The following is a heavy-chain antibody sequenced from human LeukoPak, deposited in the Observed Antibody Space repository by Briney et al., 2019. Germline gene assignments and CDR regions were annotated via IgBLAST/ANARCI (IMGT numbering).Heavy chain of an antibody. CDR3: ARDRKRGPGYYYDSSGYLNWFDL. J-gene: IGHJ5*02. V-gene: IGHV4-39*07. Sequence: SQTLSLTCAVSGGSISSSSYYWGWMRQPPGKGLEWIGSIYYSGSTYYNPSLKSRVTISVDTSKNQFSLKLSSVTVADTAVYYCARDRKRGPGYYYDSSGYLNWFDLWGQGTLVTVSS. CDR1: GGSISSSSYY. D-gene: IGHD3-22*01. CDR2: IYYSGST.